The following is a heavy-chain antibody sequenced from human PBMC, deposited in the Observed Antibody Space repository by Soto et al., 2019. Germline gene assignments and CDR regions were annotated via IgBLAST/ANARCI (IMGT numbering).Heavy chain of an antibody. J-gene: IGHJ4*02. CDR1: GFTFSSYA. CDR2: ISGSGGST. D-gene: IGHD2-15*01. V-gene: IGHV3-23*01. Sequence: EVQLLESGGGLVQPGGSLRLSCAASGFTFSSYAMSWVRQAPGKGLEWVSAISGSGGSTYYADSVKGRFTISRDNSKNTLYLQMNSLRAEDTAVYYCEKDLDIVVVVAAPVGYWGQGTLVTVSS. CDR3: EKDLDIVVVVAAPVGY.